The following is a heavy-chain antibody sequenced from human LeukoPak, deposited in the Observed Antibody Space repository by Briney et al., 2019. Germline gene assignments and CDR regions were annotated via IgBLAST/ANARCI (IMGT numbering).Heavy chain of an antibody. D-gene: IGHD2-15*01. CDR3: AKDPVVVVVAATGVDY. CDR2: ISSSGSTI. CDR1: GFTFSDYY. V-gene: IGHV3-11*01. Sequence: GGSLRLSCAASGFTFSDYYMSWIRQAPGKGLEWVSYISSSGSTIYYADSVKGRFTISRDNSKNTLYLQMNSLRAEDTAVYYCAKDPVVVVVAATGVDYWGQGTLVTVSS. J-gene: IGHJ4*02.